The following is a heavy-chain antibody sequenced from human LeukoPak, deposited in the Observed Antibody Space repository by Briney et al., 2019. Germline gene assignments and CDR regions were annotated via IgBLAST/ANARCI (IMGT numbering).Heavy chain of an antibody. CDR3: ARGTQDGSGTYYSPFDY. V-gene: IGHV5-51*01. D-gene: IGHD3-10*01. CDR1: GYSFTSYW. J-gene: IGHJ4*02. CDR2: IYPGDSDT. Sequence: GESLKISCKGSGYSFTSYWIGWVRQMPGKGLEWMGIIYPGDSDTRYSPSFQGQVTISADKSISTAYLQWSSLKASDTAMYSCARGTQDGSGTYYSPFDYWGQGTLVTVSS.